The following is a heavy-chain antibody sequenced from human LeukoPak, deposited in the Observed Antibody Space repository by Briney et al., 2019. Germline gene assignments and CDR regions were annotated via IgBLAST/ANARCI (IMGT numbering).Heavy chain of an antibody. D-gene: IGHD3-16*01. V-gene: IGHV3-21*01. J-gene: IGHJ3*02. Sequence: GGSLRLSCAASGFTFSSYSMNWVRQAPGKGLEWVSSISSSSSYIYYADSVKGRFTISRDNAKNSLYLQMNSLRAEDTAVYYCARGITFGEIADAFDIWGQGTMVTVSS. CDR1: GFTFSSYS. CDR3: ARGITFGEIADAFDI. CDR2: ISSSSSYI.